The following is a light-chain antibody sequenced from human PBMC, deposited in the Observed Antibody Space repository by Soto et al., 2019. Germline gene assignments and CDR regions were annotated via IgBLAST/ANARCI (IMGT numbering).Light chain of an antibody. Sequence: EIVLTQSPGTLSLSPVERATLSCMASQSVRNSLLAWYQQKPGQGPRLLIYGASSRATGIPDRFSGSGSGTDFTLTISRLEPEDFAVYYCQQYGSSITFGQGTRLEIK. CDR3: QQYGSSIT. CDR1: QSVRNSL. CDR2: GAS. J-gene: IGKJ5*01. V-gene: IGKV3-20*01.